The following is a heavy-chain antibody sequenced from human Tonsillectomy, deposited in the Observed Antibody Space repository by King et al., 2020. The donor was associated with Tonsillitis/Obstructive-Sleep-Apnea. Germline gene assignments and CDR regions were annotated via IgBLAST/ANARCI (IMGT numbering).Heavy chain of an antibody. D-gene: IGHD3-10*01. CDR1: GYTLTGYY. CDR2: IYYSGST. Sequence: VQLVESGAEVKKPGASVKVSCMASGYTLTGYYIHWVRQAPGQGLEWIGYIYYSGSTNYNPSLKSRVTISVDTSKNQFSLRLSSVTAADTAVYYCARDGGVDAFDIWGQGTMVTVSS. V-gene: IGHV4-59*01. J-gene: IGHJ3*02. CDR3: ARDGGVDAFDI.